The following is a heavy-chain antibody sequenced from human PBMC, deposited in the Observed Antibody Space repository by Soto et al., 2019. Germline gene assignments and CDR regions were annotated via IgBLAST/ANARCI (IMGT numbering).Heavy chain of an antibody. J-gene: IGHJ6*02. V-gene: IGHV3-23*01. Sequence: SGGSLRLSCAASGFTFTSYAMSWVRQAPGKGLEWVAIISGSAGRTYYADSVKGRFTISRDNSKNTLYLQMNSLRADDTAVYYCAKVTSARVFYFGLDVWGQGTTLTVSS. CDR1: GFTFTSYA. D-gene: IGHD2-2*01. CDR2: ISGSAGRT. CDR3: AKVTSARVFYFGLDV.